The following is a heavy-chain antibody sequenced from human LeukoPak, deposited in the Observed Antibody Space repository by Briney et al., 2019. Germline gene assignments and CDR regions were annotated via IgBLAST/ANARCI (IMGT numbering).Heavy chain of an antibody. Sequence: SETLSLTCTVSGGSISSTYYYWGWIRQPPGKGLEWIGTIYYSGSTYYNPSLKSRVPISVDTSKNHFSLKLSSVTAADTAVYYCARGHYFASGNYYRGWFDPWGQGSLVTVSS. J-gene: IGHJ5*02. CDR1: GGSISSTYYY. CDR2: IYYSGST. V-gene: IGHV4-39*02. D-gene: IGHD3-10*01. CDR3: ARGHYFASGNYYRGWFDP.